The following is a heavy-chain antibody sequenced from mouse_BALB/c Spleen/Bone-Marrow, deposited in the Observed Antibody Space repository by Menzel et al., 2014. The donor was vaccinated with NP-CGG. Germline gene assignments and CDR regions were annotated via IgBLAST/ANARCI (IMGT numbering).Heavy chain of an antibody. D-gene: IGHD4-1*02. CDR1: GYAFSSSW. CDR3: ERPLNWAPFAMHD. J-gene: IGHJ4*01. Sequence: VQLQQSGPELVKPGASVKISCKASGYAFSSSWMNWVKQRPGQGLEWIGRIYPGDGDTKYNGKFKGKATLTADKSSSTAYMQLSSLTSVDSAVYCCERPLNWAPFAMHDWGQGTSVTVAS. V-gene: IGHV1-82*01. CDR2: IYPGDGDT.